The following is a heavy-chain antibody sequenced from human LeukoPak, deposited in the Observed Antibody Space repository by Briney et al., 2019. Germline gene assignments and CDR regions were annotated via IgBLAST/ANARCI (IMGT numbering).Heavy chain of an antibody. J-gene: IGHJ4*02. Sequence: ASVKVSCKASGYTFTSYGISWVRQAPGQGLEWMGWISAYNGNTNYAQKLQGRVTMTTDTSTSTAYMELRSLRSNDTAVYYCARDGKPRRDGYNYLGYWGQGTLVTVSS. V-gene: IGHV1-18*01. D-gene: IGHD5-24*01. CDR1: GYTFTSYG. CDR2: ISAYNGNT. CDR3: ARDGKPRRDGYNYLGY.